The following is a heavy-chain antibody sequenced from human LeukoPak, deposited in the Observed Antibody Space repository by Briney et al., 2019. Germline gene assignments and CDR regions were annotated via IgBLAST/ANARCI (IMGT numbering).Heavy chain of an antibody. V-gene: IGHV4-38-2*02. J-gene: IGHJ6*03. D-gene: IGHD3-9*01. CDR1: DYSISSGYY. CDR3: ARSVLRYFDWLTHYYYMDV. Sequence: SETLTLTCSVSDYSISSGYYWGWIRQPPGKGLEWIGSIYHSGSTYYNPSLKSRVTISVDTSKNPFSLKLTSVTAADTAVYYCARSVLRYFDWLTHYYYMDVWGKGTTVTVSS. CDR2: IYHSGST.